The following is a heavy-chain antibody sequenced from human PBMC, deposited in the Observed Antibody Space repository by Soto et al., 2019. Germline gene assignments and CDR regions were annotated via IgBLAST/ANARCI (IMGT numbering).Heavy chain of an antibody. Sequence: GASVKVSCKASGYTFTSYYMHWVRQAPGQGLEWMGIINPSGGSTSYAQKFQGRVTMTRDTSTSTVYMELSSLRSEDTAVYYCARDQLLWFGELLNPLYYYHGMDVWG. J-gene: IGHJ6*02. CDR1: GYTFTSYY. V-gene: IGHV1-46*03. CDR2: INPSGGST. CDR3: ARDQLLWFGELLNPLYYYHGMDV. D-gene: IGHD3-10*01.